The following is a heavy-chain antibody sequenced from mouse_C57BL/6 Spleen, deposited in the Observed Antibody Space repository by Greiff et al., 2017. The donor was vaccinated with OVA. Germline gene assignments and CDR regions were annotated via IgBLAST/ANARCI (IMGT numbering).Heavy chain of an antibody. V-gene: IGHV1-52*01. CDR1: GYTFTSYW. CDR3: ARWDKYLDY. Sequence: QVQLQQPGAELVRPGSSVKLSCTASGYTFTSYWMHWVKQRPIQGLEWIGNIDPSDSETHYNQKFKDKATLTVDKSSSTAYMQLSSLTSEDSAVYYCARWDKYLDYWGQGTTLTVSS. CDR2: IDPSDSET. J-gene: IGHJ2*01. D-gene: IGHD3-3*01.